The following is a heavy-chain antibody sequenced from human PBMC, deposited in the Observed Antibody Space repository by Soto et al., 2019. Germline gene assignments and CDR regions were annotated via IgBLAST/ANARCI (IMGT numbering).Heavy chain of an antibody. CDR1: GFNFNNAW. J-gene: IGHJ6*02. D-gene: IGHD3-10*01. V-gene: IGHV3-15*01. CDR3: ALGRLGEWFYYYGLDV. CDR2: IIRKADGGAS. Sequence: EVQLVESGGGLVKPGGSLRLSCAASGFNFNNAWMNWVRQAPGKGLEWVGRIIRKADGGASHYAAPVNGRFTISRDDSKNTVYLQMNSLKTEDTGIYYCALGRLGEWFYYYGLDVWGQGTTVTVSS.